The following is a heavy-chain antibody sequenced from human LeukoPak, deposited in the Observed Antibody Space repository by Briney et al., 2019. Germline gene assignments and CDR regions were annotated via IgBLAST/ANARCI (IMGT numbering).Heavy chain of an antibody. D-gene: IGHD3-22*01. V-gene: IGHV4-59*01. CDR3: ARGQRAIGSFDY. Sequence: SEPLSHTRTLSGGSPCRYFGSWMPPPPGEGLEWIACIYYSGSTNSNPSLKSRVTLSVDTSKNHFSLKLSSVTAADTAVYYCARGQRAIGSFDYWGQGTLVTVSS. CDR2: IYYSGST. CDR1: GGSPCRYF. J-gene: IGHJ4*02.